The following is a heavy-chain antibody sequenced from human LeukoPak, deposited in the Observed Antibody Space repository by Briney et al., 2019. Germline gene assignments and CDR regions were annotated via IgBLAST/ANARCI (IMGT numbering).Heavy chain of an antibody. CDR2: IKSKTDGGTT. D-gene: IGHD4-17*01. J-gene: IGHJ4*02. Sequence: GGSLRLSCAASGFTFSNAWMSWVRQAPGKGLEWVGRIKSKTDGGTTDYAAPVKGRFTISRDDSKNTLYLQMNSLKTEDTAVYYCTTELRPWGLRFLKSHFDYWGQGTLVTVSS. CDR1: GFTFSNAW. CDR3: TTELRPWGLRFLKSHFDY. V-gene: IGHV3-15*01.